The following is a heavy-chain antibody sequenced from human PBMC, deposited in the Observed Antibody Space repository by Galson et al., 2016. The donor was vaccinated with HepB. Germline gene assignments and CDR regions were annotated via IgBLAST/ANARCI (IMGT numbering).Heavy chain of an antibody. CDR3: ARADMRSRGRDASDV. J-gene: IGHJ6*02. D-gene: IGHD2-15*01. Sequence: SLRLSCAASGFIFRRYAFHWVRQAPGKGLEWLAVLSYDGSGEYYSDSVKGRFTISRDNSKNTLYLQMNSLRPDDTAVYYCARADMRSRGRDASDVWGQGTTVTVSS. CDR1: GFIFRRYA. CDR2: LSYDGSGE. V-gene: IGHV3-30*01.